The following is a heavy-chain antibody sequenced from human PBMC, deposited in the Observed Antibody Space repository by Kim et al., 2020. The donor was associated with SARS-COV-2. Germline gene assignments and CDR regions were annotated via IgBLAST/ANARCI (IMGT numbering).Heavy chain of an antibody. CDR3: AVGGGSYGEAYFDY. D-gene: IGHD1-26*01. CDR2: ISSSSSTI. J-gene: IGHJ4*02. CDR1: GFTFSSYS. V-gene: IGHV3-48*02. Sequence: GGSLRLSCAASGFTFSSYSMNWVRQAPGKGLEWVSYISSSSSTIYYADSVKGRFTISRDNAKNSLYLQMNSLRDEDTAVYYCAVGGGSYGEAYFDYWGQGTLVTVSS.